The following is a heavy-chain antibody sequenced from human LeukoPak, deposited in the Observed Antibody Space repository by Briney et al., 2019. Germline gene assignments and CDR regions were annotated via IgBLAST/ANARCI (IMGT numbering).Heavy chain of an antibody. J-gene: IGHJ4*02. V-gene: IGHV3-21*01. CDR1: GFTFTTYS. CDR2: ITSPVGRI. D-gene: IGHD6-19*01. CDR3: GTEGRRSGWFGFDY. Sequence: PGGSLRLSCAASGFTFTTYSMNWIRQSPGKGLEWVSSITSPVGRIYYADSLKGRITISRDNARNSLYPQINSLTAEHTAVYYCGTEGRRSGWFGFDYRGLGTLVTVSS.